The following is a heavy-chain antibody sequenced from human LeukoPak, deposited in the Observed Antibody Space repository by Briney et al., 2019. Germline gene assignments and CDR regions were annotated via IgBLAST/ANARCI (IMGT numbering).Heavy chain of an antibody. CDR2: ISSSSSYI. J-gene: IGHJ4*02. CDR1: GFTFSSYS. V-gene: IGHV3-21*01. D-gene: IGHD3-22*01. CDR3: AREPTYYYDSSGYLDY. Sequence: PGGSLRLSCAASGFTFSSYSMNWVRLAPGKGLEWVSSISSSSSYIYYADSVKGRFAISRDNAKNSLYLQMNSLRAEDTAVYYCAREPTYYYDSSGYLDYWGQGTLVTVSS.